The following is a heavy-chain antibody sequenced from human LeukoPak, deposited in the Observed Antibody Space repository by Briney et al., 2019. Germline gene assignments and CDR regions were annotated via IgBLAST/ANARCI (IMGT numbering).Heavy chain of an antibody. Sequence: GGSLRLSCAASGFTFSSYWMHWVRQAPGRGLVWVSGTKSDGSHITYADSVKGRFTISRDNSKNTLYLQMNSLRVEDTAVYYCARDQLYCSGGICYFEYWGQGTLVSVSS. CDR2: TKSDGSHI. V-gene: IGHV3-74*01. CDR1: GFTFSSYW. J-gene: IGHJ4*02. D-gene: IGHD2-15*01. CDR3: ARDQLYCSGGICYFEY.